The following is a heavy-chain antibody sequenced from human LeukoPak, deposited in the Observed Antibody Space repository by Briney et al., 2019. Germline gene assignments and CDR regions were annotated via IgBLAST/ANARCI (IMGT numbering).Heavy chain of an antibody. CDR2: ISGSGGST. CDR3: AYYGDYSSYFDY. D-gene: IGHD4-17*01. CDR1: GFTFSSYG. J-gene: IGHJ4*02. Sequence: GGSLRLSCAASGFTFSSYGMSWVRQAPGKGLEWVSAISGSGGSTYYADSVKGRFTISRENSENTLYLQMNSLRAEDTAVYYCAYYGDYSSYFDYWGQGTLVTVSS. V-gene: IGHV3-23*01.